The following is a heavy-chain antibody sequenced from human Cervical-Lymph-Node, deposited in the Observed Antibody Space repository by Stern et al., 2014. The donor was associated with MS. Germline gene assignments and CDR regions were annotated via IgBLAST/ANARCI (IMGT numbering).Heavy chain of an antibody. V-gene: IGHV3-30*04. CDR2: ISHDALNK. CDR3: APGIDY. Sequence: QVQLVQSEGGVVQPGSSLRLSCAGTGFIFTTSPLHWVRQAPGKGLEWVAFISHDALNKYYADSVRGRFTISRDNSKNMLYLRMNSLRVEDTAVYYCAPGIDYWGQGTLVTVSS. CDR1: GFIFTTSP. J-gene: IGHJ4*02.